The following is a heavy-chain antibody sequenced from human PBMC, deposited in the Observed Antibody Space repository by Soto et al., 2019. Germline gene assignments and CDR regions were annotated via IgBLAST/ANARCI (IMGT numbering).Heavy chain of an antibody. D-gene: IGHD3-10*01. CDR2: IYHSGNT. J-gene: IGHJ4*02. CDR3: ARASASSKLRGVVIN. Sequence: QVQLQELGPGLVKPSGTLSLTCALSGASIITDNWWSWVRQPPGKEMEWIGEIYHSGNTNFNPSVKSRVTISVDTANNQFSLTVSSVTAADTAIYYCARASASSKLRGVVINWGQGTLVTVSS. V-gene: IGHV4-4*02. CDR1: GASIITDNW.